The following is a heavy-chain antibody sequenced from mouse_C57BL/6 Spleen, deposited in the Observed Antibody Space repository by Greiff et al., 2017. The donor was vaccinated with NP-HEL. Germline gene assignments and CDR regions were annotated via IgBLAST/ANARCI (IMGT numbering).Heavy chain of an antibody. CDR3: ARSSNPSIAMDY. CDR1: GYAFSSYW. V-gene: IGHV1-80*01. CDR2: IYPGDGDT. J-gene: IGHJ4*01. D-gene: IGHD2-5*01. Sequence: QVQLKQSGAELVKPGASVKISCKASGYAFSSYWMNWVKQRPGKGLEWIGQIYPGDGDTNYNGKFKGKATLTADKSSSTAYMQLSSLTSEDSAVYFCARSSNPSIAMDYWGQGTSVAVSS.